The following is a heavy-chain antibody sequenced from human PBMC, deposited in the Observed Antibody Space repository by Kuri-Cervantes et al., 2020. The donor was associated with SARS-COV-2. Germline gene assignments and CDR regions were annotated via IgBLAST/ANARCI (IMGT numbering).Heavy chain of an antibody. V-gene: IGHV3-64*01. J-gene: IGHJ3*02. D-gene: IGHD5-24*01. CDR2: ISSNGGST. Sequence: GGSLRLSCAASGFTFSSYAMHWVRQAPGKGLEYVSAISSNGGSTYYANSVKGRFTISRDNSKNTLYLQMGSLRAEDMAVYYCARVPDGYHAFDIWGQGTMVTVSS. CDR3: ARVPDGYHAFDI. CDR1: GFTFSSYA.